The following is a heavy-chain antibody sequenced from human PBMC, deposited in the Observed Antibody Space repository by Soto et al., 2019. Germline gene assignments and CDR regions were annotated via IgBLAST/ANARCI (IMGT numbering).Heavy chain of an antibody. CDR2: ISGSGGST. CDR1: GFTFSSYA. CDR3: AKDPNSGRYLVGDYFDY. V-gene: IGHV3-23*01. D-gene: IGHD1-26*01. J-gene: IGHJ4*02. Sequence: GGSLRLSCAASGFTFSSYAMSWVRQAPGKGLESVSAISGSGGSTYCADSVKGRFTISRDNSKNTLYLQMNSLRAEDTAVYYCAKDPNSGRYLVGDYFDYWGQGPLVTVYS.